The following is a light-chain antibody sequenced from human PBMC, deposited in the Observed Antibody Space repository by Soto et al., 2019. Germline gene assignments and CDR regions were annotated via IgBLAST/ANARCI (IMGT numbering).Light chain of an antibody. V-gene: IGKV1-39*01. J-gene: IGKJ2*01. CDR1: QSISSY. Sequence: DFQMTQSPSSLSASVGDRVTITCRASQSISSYLNWYQQKPGKAPKLLIYAASSLQSGVPSRFSGSGSGTDFTLTISSLQPEDFATYYCQQSSSTPPTFGQGTKLEIK. CDR2: AAS. CDR3: QQSSSTPPT.